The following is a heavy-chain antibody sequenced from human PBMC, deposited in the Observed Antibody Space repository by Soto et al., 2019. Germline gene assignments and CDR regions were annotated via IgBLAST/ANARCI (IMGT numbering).Heavy chain of an antibody. CDR3: AKSLRGYWSDVFDF. Sequence: PGGSLRLSCAASGFTFRSHAMYWVRQAPGKGLEWVSAISGSGGSTYHADSVKGRFAISRDNSKNTLYLQMNSLRAEDTAVFCCAKSLRGYWSDVFDFWGQGALVTVSS. J-gene: IGHJ4*02. V-gene: IGHV3-23*01. D-gene: IGHD5-12*01. CDR2: ISGSGGST. CDR1: GFTFRSHA.